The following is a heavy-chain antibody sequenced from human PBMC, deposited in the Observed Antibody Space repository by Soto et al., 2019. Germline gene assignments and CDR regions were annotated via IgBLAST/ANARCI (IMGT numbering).Heavy chain of an antibody. Sequence: SETLSLTCAVSSGSISSSNWWSWVRQPPGKGLEWIGEIYHSGSTNYNPSLKSRVTISVDKSKNQFSLKLSSVTAADTAVYYCARAPGGCSGGSCYPANWGQGTLVTVSS. D-gene: IGHD2-15*01. V-gene: IGHV4-4*02. J-gene: IGHJ4*02. CDR1: SGSISSSNW. CDR3: ARAPGGCSGGSCYPAN. CDR2: IYHSGST.